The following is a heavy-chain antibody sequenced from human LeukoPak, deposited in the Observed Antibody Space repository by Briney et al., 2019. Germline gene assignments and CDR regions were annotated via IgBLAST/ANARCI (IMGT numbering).Heavy chain of an antibody. CDR1: GFTFSSYV. V-gene: IGHV3-7*05. D-gene: IGHD3-10*01. J-gene: IGHJ4*02. Sequence: GGSLRLSCAASGFTFSSYVMTWVRQAPGKGLEWVANIKQDGSEKYYVDSLKDRFTISRDNTKNSLYLQMNSLRAEDTAVYYCARGVNYFGSGSDTGDYWGQGTLVTVSS. CDR2: IKQDGSEK. CDR3: ARGVNYFGSGSDTGDY.